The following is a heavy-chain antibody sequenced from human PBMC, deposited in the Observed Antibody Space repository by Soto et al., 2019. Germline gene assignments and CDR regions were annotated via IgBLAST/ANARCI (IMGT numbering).Heavy chain of an antibody. CDR3: ARGGEDIVVVPAAMGVFWFDP. V-gene: IGHV1-69*06. CDR2: ISPSFGTA. Sequence: SVKVSCKASGGAFSSYAISWVRQAPGQGLEWMGGISPSFGTANYAQKFQGRVTITADKSTSTAYMELSSLRSEDTAVYYCARGGEDIVVVPAAMGVFWFDPWGQGTLVTVSS. D-gene: IGHD2-2*01. CDR1: GGAFSSYA. J-gene: IGHJ5*02.